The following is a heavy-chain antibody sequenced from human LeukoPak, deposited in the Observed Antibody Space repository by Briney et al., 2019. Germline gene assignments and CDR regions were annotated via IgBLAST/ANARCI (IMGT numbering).Heavy chain of an antibody. D-gene: IGHD2-2*01. CDR1: GFTFSSYG. J-gene: IGHJ6*02. Sequence: GGSLRLSCAASGFTFSSYGMDWVREAPGKGLEWVALISYDGSNEYYADSVRGRFTISRDNSKFTLYMQMNSLRAEDTAVYYCARDRAGYCTSTSCYTGMDVWGQGTTVTVSS. CDR3: ARDRAGYCTSTSCYTGMDV. V-gene: IGHV3-30*03. CDR2: ISYDGSNE.